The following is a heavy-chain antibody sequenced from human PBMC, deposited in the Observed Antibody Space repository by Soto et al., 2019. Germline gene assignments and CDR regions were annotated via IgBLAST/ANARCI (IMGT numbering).Heavy chain of an antibody. V-gene: IGHV4-30-2*01. J-gene: IGHJ6*02. Sequence: QVQLQESGPGLVKPSETLSLTCTVSGGSIISGGYSWSWIRQPPGKGLEWIGYIYRSGSAYYSPSLQNRVTISVDTSKNHFSLNLTSVTAADTAVYYCAVSGRGGLDVWGQGTTVTVSS. D-gene: IGHD3-10*01. CDR3: AVSGRGGLDV. CDR1: GGSIISGGYS. CDR2: IYRSGSA.